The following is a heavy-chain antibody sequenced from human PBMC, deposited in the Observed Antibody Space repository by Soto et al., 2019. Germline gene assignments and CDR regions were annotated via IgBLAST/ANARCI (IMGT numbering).Heavy chain of an antibody. CDR3: AKVDHQWLVPPGDY. Sequence: EVQLLESGGGLVQPGGSLRLSCAASGFTFSSYAMSWVRQAPGKGLEWVSAISASGGSTYYADSVKGRFTISRDNSKNTLYLQMNSLRAEDTAVYYCAKVDHQWLVPPGDYWGQGTLVTVSS. CDR2: ISASGGST. CDR1: GFTFSSYA. J-gene: IGHJ4*02. D-gene: IGHD6-19*01. V-gene: IGHV3-23*01.